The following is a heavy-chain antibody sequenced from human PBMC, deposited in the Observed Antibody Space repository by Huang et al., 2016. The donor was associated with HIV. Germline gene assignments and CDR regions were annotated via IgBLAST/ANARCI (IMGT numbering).Heavy chain of an antibody. Sequence: EVQLVESGGGLVKPGGSLRLSCAASGFTFSSYSMNWVRQAPGKGREGVSSISSSSSNIYYADSVKGRFTISRDNAKNSLYLQMNSLRAEDTAVYYCARVGGVAAGTFGTFDIWGQGTMVTVSS. V-gene: IGHV3-21*01. CDR2: ISSSSSNI. J-gene: IGHJ3*02. D-gene: IGHD6-19*01. CDR1: GFTFSSYS. CDR3: ARVGGVAAGTFGTFDI.